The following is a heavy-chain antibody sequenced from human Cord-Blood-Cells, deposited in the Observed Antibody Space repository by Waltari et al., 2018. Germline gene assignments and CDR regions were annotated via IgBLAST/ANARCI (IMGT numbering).Heavy chain of an antibody. Sequence: EVQLVESGGGLIQPGGSLRLSCAASGFTVSSNYMSWVREAPGKGLEWVSVIYSGGSTYYADSVKGRFTISRDNSKNTLYLQMNSLRAEDTAVYYCARLRDTAMVDYWGQGTLVTVSS. V-gene: IGHV3-53*01. CDR2: IYSGGST. CDR1: GFTVSSNY. D-gene: IGHD5-18*01. CDR3: ARLRDTAMVDY. J-gene: IGHJ4*02.